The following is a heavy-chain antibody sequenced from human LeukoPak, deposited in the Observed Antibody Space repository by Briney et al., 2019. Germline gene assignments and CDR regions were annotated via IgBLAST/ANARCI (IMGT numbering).Heavy chain of an antibody. CDR2: ISAYKGNT. D-gene: IGHD2-2*02. V-gene: IGHV1-18*01. J-gene: IGHJ6*03. CDR3: ARNLGPDIVVVPAAIHYYYYMDV. CDR1: GYTFTSYG. Sequence: GASVKVSCKASGYTFTSYGISWVRQAPGQGLEWMGWISAYKGNTNYAQKLQGRVTMTTDTSTSTAYMELRSLRSDDTAVYYCARNLGPDIVVVPAAIHYYYYMDVWGKGTTVTVSS.